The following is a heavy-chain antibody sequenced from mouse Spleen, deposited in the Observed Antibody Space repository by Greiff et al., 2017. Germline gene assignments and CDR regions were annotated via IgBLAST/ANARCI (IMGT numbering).Heavy chain of an antibody. CDR1: GYAFTNYL. D-gene: IGHD4-1*01. CDR2: INPGSGGT. CDR3: VRQGANWDDY. Sequence: QVQLQQSGAELVRPGTSVKVSCKASGYAFTNYLIEWVKQRPGQGLEWIGVINPGSGGTNYNEKFKGKATLTADKSSSTAYMQLSSLTSEDSAVYFCVRQGANWDDYWGQGTTLTVSS. J-gene: IGHJ2*01. V-gene: IGHV1-54*01.